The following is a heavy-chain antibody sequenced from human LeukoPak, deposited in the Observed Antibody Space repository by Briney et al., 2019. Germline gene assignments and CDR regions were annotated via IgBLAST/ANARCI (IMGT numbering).Heavy chain of an antibody. J-gene: IGHJ4*02. D-gene: IGHD3-10*01. V-gene: IGHV5-51*03. CDR2: IYPGDSDT. CDR1: GYSFTSYW. Sequence: GESLKISCKGSGYSFTSYWIGWVRQMPGKGLEWMGIIYPGDSDTRYSPSFQGQVTISADKSISTAYLQWSSLKASDTAMYYCARAAYGSGSYPPSLYYFDYWGQGTLVTVSP. CDR3: ARAAYGSGSYPPSLYYFDY.